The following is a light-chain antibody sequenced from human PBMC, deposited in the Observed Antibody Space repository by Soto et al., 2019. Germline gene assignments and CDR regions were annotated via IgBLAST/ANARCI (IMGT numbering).Light chain of an antibody. CDR2: DAS. V-gene: IGKV3-11*01. CDR1: QSVSSY. Sequence: EIVLTQSPATLSLSPGGRATLSCRASQSVSSYLAWYQQKPGQAPRLLIYDASNRATGIPARFSGSGSGTDFTLTISSLEPEDFAVYYCQQRSNWPRTFGQGTKVEIE. J-gene: IGKJ1*01. CDR3: QQRSNWPRT.